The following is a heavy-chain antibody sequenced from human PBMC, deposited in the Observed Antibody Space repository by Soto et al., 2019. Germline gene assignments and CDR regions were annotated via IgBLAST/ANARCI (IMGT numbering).Heavy chain of an antibody. D-gene: IGHD1-26*01. Sequence: SVKVSCKASGGTFSSYAISWVRQAPGQGLEWMGGIIPIFGTANYAQKFQGRVTITADEFTSTAYMELSSLRSEDTAVYYCARDVVGADGMDVWGQGTTVTVSS. CDR3: ARDVVGADGMDV. J-gene: IGHJ6*02. CDR1: GGTFSSYA. CDR2: IIPIFGTA. V-gene: IGHV1-69*13.